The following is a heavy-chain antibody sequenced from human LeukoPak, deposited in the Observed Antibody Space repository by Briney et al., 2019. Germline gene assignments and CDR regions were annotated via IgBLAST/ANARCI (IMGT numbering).Heavy chain of an antibody. CDR3: ARGFYGDNWFDP. V-gene: IGHV3-53*04. Sequence: PRGSPRLSCAASGFTVSGNYMSWVCQAPGKGLDWVSVIYSGGSTYYADSVKGRFTVSRHNSQNTLYLQMNSLKIEDTAMYYCARGFYGDNWFDPWGQGTLVTVSS. CDR2: IYSGGST. D-gene: IGHD4-17*01. CDR1: GFTVSGNY. J-gene: IGHJ5*02.